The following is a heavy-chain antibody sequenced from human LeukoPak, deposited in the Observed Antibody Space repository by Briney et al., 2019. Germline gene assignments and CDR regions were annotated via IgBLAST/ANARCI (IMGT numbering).Heavy chain of an antibody. V-gene: IGHV4-4*07. CDR2: IHTSGST. CDR1: GGSISTYY. J-gene: IGHJ4*01. D-gene: IGHD6-19*01. Sequence: SETLSLTCSVSGGSISTYYWSWIQQPAGKGLEWIAQIHTSGSTNFNPSLKSRVSISMDTPNNQFSLMISSVTAADTAIYYCAGRGLSTGWTFDYWGHGTLVTVSS. CDR3: AGRGLSTGWTFDY.